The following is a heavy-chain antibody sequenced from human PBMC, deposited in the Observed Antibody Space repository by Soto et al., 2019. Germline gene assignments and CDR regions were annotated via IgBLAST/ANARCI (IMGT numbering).Heavy chain of an antibody. J-gene: IGHJ6*02. CDR2: TSYDGSRK. Sequence: GGSLRLSCVASGFIFSSNGMHWVRQAPGKGLEWVSLTSYDGSRKYYADSVKGRFTISRDNSKNTLYLQMNSLRAEDTAVYYCAKKSPCFYGIDVWGQGTTVTVSS. D-gene: IGHD2-15*01. V-gene: IGHV3-30*18. CDR3: AKKSPCFYGIDV. CDR1: GFIFSSNG.